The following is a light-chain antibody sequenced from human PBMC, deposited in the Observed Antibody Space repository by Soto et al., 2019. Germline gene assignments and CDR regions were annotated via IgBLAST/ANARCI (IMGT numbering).Light chain of an antibody. Sequence: QSVLTQPASVSGAAGQSRAISCTGTSSDVGGYNYVSWYQLHPDKAPKLIIYDVSNRPSGVSNRFSGSKSGNTASLTISGLQPEDEADYYCSSYTSSITRVFGTGTKVTVL. CDR3: SSYTSSITRV. V-gene: IGLV2-14*01. J-gene: IGLJ1*01. CDR1: SSDVGGYNY. CDR2: DVS.